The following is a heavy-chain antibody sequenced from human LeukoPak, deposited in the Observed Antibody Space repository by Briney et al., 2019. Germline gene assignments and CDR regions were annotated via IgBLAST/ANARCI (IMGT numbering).Heavy chain of an antibody. V-gene: IGHV3-53*01. Sequence: PGGSLRLSCVASGFTVSSNYMSWVRQAPGKGLEWVSVIYSGGSTYYADSVKGRFTISRDNSKNTLYLQMNSLRAEDTAVYYCASAWSYSSSWYGRYFDYWGQGTLVTVSS. CDR2: IYSGGST. D-gene: IGHD6-13*01. CDR1: GFTVSSNY. CDR3: ASAWSYSSSWYGRYFDY. J-gene: IGHJ4*02.